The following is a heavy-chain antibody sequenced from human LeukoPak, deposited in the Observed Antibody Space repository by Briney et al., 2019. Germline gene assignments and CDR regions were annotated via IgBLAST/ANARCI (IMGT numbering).Heavy chain of an antibody. D-gene: IGHD5-24*01. J-gene: IGHJ4*02. V-gene: IGHV3-7*01. CDR2: IKQEGSER. CDR1: GLPLSRYW. CDR3: ARSESTRTTWSMDY. Sequence: GGSLRLSCATSGLPLSRYWMTWVRQAPGKGLEWVAYIKQEGSERYYGDSVEGRFTISRDNPRNSVYLQMDSLRAEDTATYYCARSESTRTTWSMDYWGQGILVSVSS.